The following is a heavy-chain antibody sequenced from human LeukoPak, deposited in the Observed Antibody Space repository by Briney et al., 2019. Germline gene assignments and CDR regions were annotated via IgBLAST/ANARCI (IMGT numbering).Heavy chain of an antibody. V-gene: IGHV3-23*01. CDR2: ISGGGDNT. Sequence: GGSLRLSCAVFGFTLSNYAMHWVRQAPGKGLEWVSTISGGGDNTYYADSVRGRFTISRDNSKNTLYLQMTSLRAGDTAVYYCAKTTTGYGDYRTYWGLGTLVTVSS. J-gene: IGHJ4*02. D-gene: IGHD4-17*01. CDR1: GFTLSNYA. CDR3: AKTTTGYGDYRTY.